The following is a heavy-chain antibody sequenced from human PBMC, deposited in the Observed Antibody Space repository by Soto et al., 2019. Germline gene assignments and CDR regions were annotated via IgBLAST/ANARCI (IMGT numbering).Heavy chain of an antibody. J-gene: IGHJ4*02. Sequence: SVKVSCKASGGTFSNHAINWVRQAPGQGLEWMGNIIPIFRTSNYAQKFQGRVTITADESTSTAYMELSSLRSEDTAVYYCARPHTHYYDDSAFFAYYFDFWGQGALVTVSS. V-gene: IGHV1-69*13. CDR3: ARPHTHYYDDSAFFAYYFDF. D-gene: IGHD3-22*01. CDR2: IIPIFRTS. CDR1: GGTFSNHA.